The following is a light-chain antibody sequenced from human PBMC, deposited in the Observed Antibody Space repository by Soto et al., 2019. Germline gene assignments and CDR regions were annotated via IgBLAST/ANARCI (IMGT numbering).Light chain of an antibody. Sequence: QSALTQPRSVSGSPGQSVTISCTGTSNDVGPYNYVSWYQHHPGRAPKLLLYDVTKRPSGVSGRFSGAKSGDTASLTISGLQAEDEADYYCCSYAGGPYVFGTGTKVTVL. CDR2: DVT. CDR1: SNDVGPYNY. J-gene: IGLJ1*01. V-gene: IGLV2-11*01. CDR3: CSYAGGPYV.